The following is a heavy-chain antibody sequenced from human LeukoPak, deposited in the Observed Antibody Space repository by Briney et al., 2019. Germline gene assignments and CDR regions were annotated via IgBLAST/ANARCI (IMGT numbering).Heavy chain of an antibody. J-gene: IGHJ4*02. V-gene: IGHV3-30*04. CDR2: ISNDSSKK. CDR3: ASFYLGXRSGDY. Sequence: GGSLRLSCEASGFTFSRFAMHWVRQAPGKGLEWMAVISNDSSKKYYADSVQGRFTISRDNSKNTLYLQMSSLRPEDTAVYYCASFYLGXRSGDYWGQXTXXXVSS. D-gene: IGHD3-10*01. CDR1: GFTFSRFA.